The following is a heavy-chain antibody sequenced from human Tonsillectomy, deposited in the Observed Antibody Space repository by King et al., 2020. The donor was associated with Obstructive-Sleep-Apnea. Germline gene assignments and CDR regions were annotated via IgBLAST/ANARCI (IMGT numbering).Heavy chain of an antibody. V-gene: IGHV3-23*04. Sequence: VQLVESGGGLVQPGGSLRLSCAASGFTFSSYAMSWVRQAPGKGLEWVSAISGSGGSTYYADSVKGRFTISRDNSKNTLYLQMNSLRAEDTAVYYCAKGGSYYDFWSGPYYFDYWGQGTLVTVSS. CDR3: AKGGSYYDFWSGPYYFDY. CDR2: ISGSGGST. D-gene: IGHD3-3*01. J-gene: IGHJ4*02. CDR1: GFTFSSYA.